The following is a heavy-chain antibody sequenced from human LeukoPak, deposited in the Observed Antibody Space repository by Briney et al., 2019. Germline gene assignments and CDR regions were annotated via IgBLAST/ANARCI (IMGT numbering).Heavy chain of an antibody. J-gene: IGHJ6*03. Sequence: PGGSLRLSCAASGFNVSSNYMSWVRQAPGKGLEWVSLLYSGGSAFHADSVKGRFTISRDNSKNTLYLQLNSLRAEDTAVYYCVRAGGGYRYGYYYHFYMDVWGKGTTVTVSS. V-gene: IGHV3-53*01. CDR1: GFNVSSNY. CDR2: LYSGGSA. CDR3: VRAGGGYRYGYYYHFYMDV. D-gene: IGHD5-18*01.